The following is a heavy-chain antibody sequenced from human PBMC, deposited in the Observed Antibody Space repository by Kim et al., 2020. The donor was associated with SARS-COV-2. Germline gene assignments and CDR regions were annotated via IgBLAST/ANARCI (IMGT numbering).Heavy chain of an antibody. Sequence: GGSLRLSCAASGFTFRGSAMHWVRQASGKGLEWVGRIRSKANSYATAYAASVKGRFTISRDDSKNTAYLQMNSLKTEDTAVYYCTRHSEWFGESNWFDPWGQGTLVTVSS. J-gene: IGHJ5*02. CDR2: IRSKANSYAT. D-gene: IGHD3-10*01. CDR3: TRHSEWFGESNWFDP. V-gene: IGHV3-73*01. CDR1: GFTFRGSA.